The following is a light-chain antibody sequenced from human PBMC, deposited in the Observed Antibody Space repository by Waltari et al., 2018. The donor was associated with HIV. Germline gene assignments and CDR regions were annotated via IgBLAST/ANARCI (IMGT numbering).Light chain of an antibody. CDR3: SSYTSSRTLV. CDR1: SSDVGGYNY. Sequence: QSALTQPASVSGSPGQSITISCTGTSSDVGGYNYVSWYQQHPDKAPKLVIFEVNKLPSGVSNRFSGSKSGNTASLTISGLQAEDEADYYCSSYTSSRTLVFGGGTKLTVL. V-gene: IGLV2-14*01. J-gene: IGLJ3*02. CDR2: EVN.